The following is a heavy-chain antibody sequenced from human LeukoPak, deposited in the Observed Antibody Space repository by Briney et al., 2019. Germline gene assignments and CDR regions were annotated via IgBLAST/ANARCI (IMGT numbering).Heavy chain of an antibody. D-gene: IGHD5-12*01. CDR2: ISGSGGST. Sequence: GGSLRLSCAASGFTFSSYGMHWVRQAPGKGLEWVSAISGSGGSTYYADSVKGRYTISRDNAKNSLYLQMNSLRVEDTALYYCAKDSGSSSGYESWFDPWGQGTLVTVSS. V-gene: IGHV3-NL1*01. CDR3: AKDSGSSSGYESWFDP. J-gene: IGHJ5*02. CDR1: GFTFSSYG.